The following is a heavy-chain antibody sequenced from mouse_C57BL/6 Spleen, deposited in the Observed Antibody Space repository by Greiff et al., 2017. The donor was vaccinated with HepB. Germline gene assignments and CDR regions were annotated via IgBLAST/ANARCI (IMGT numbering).Heavy chain of an antibody. Sequence: QVQLQQSGAELVRPGSSVKLSCKASGYTFTSYWMDWVKQRPGQGLEWIGNIYPSDSETHYNQKFKDKATLTVDKSSSTAYMQLSSLTSEDSAVYYCARGEELGTFAYWGQGTLVTVSA. CDR2: IYPSDSET. CDR1: GYTFTSYW. D-gene: IGHD4-1*01. CDR3: ARGEELGTFAY. V-gene: IGHV1-61*01. J-gene: IGHJ3*01.